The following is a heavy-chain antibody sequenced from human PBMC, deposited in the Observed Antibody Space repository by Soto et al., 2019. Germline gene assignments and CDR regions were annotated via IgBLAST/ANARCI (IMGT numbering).Heavy chain of an antibody. D-gene: IGHD2-21*02. CDR2: ISSSSSYT. CDR3: ARVGDNYCGGDCYPCAFDI. V-gene: IGHV3-11*06. J-gene: IGHJ3*02. Sequence: QVQLVESGGGLVKPGGSLRLSCAASGFTFSDYYMSWIRQAPGKGLEWVSYISSSSSYTNYADSVKGRFTISRDNAKNSLYLQMNSLRAEDTAVYYCARVGDNYCGGDCYPCAFDIWGQGTMVTVSS. CDR1: GFTFSDYY.